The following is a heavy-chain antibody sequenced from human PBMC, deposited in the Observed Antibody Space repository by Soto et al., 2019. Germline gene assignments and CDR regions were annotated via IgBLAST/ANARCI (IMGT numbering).Heavy chain of an antibody. J-gene: IGHJ6*02. CDR1: GFTFSSYG. CDR2: ISYDGSNK. D-gene: IGHD6-13*01. Sequence: QVQLVESGGGVVQPGRSLRLSCAASGFTFSSYGMHWVRQAPGKGLEWVAVISYDGSNKYYADSVKGRFTISRDNSKNTLYLQMNSLRAEDTAVYYCAKGWSISASGRDPGMVVWGQGTTVTVSS. V-gene: IGHV3-30*18. CDR3: AKGWSISASGRDPGMVV.